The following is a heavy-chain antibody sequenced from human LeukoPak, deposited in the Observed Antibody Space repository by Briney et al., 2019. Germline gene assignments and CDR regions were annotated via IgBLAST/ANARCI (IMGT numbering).Heavy chain of an antibody. CDR2: INAGNGNT. CDR3: ARGRSSGSWFFDY. Sequence: ASVKVSCKASGYTFTSYAMHWVRQAPGQRLEWMGWINAGNGNTKYSQEFQGRVTITRDTSASTAYMELSSLRSEDMAVYYCARGRSSGSWFFDYWGQGTLVTVSS. D-gene: IGHD3-10*01. J-gene: IGHJ4*02. CDR1: GYTFTSYA. V-gene: IGHV1-3*03.